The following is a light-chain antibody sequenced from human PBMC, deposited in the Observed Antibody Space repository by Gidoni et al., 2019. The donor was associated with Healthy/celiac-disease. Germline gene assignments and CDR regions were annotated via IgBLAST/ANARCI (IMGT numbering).Light chain of an antibody. J-gene: IGKJ4*01. V-gene: IGKV3-11*01. CDR3: QQRSNWPLT. Sequence: EIGLPQSPATLSLSAGERATLSCRASQSVSSYLAWYQQKPGQAPRLLIYDASNRATGIPARFSGSGSGTDFTLTISSLEPEDFAVYYCQQRSNWPLTFGGGTKVEIK. CDR2: DAS. CDR1: QSVSSY.